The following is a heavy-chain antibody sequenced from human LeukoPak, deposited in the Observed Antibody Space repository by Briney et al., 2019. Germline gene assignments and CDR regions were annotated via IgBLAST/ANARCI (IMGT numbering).Heavy chain of an antibody. V-gene: IGHV3-23*01. CDR2: ISGSGGST. CDR3: AKFLGGSSSWDYYYYMDV. Sequence: GGSLRLSCAASGFTFSSYAMSWVRQAPGKGLEWVSAISGSGGSTYYADSVKGRFTISRDNSKNTLYLQMNSLRAEDTAVYYFAKFLGGSSSWDYYYYMDVWGKGTTVTVSS. D-gene: IGHD6-6*01. J-gene: IGHJ6*03. CDR1: GFTFSSYA.